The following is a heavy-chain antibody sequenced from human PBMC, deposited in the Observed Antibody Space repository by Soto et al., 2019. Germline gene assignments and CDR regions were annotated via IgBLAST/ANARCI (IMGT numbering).Heavy chain of an antibody. CDR1: GFIFSTNW. CDR2: IKQDGIEK. D-gene: IGHD1-1*01. J-gene: IGHJ4*02. V-gene: IGHV3-7*05. Sequence: PGGSLRLSCVVSGFIFSTNWMTWVRQAPGKGLEWVANIKQDGIEKYYVDSVKGRFTISRDNSMNSLYLQMDTLRVEDTAVYYCARARSAWNQRELYFDFWGPGTLVTVSS. CDR3: ARARSAWNQRELYFDF.